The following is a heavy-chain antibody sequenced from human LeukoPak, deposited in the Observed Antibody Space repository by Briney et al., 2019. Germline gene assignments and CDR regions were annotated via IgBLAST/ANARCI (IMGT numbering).Heavy chain of an antibody. CDR1: QYIFTSYW. J-gene: IGHJ4*02. V-gene: IGHV5-51*01. CDR3: ARQENYHDSGRYYNSPYFIDY. CDR2: INPDDSDT. D-gene: IGHD3-10*01. Sequence: GESLKISCTGSQYIFTSYWIGWVRQVPGKGLEWMGIINPDDSDTRYSPSFQGQVTFAADKSISTAYLQWSSLKASDTAMYYCARQENYHDSGRYYNSPYFIDYWGQGTLLTVSS.